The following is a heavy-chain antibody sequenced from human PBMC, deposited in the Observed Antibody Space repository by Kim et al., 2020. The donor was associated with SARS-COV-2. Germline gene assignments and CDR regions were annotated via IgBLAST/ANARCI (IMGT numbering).Heavy chain of an antibody. CDR1: GFPFEDFS. D-gene: IGHD2-15*01. CDR3: TKEQRGTRWVSFDS. CDR2: INRDGQRD. Sequence: GGSLRLSCVASGFPFEDFSMHWVRLTPGKGLEWVSLINRDGQRDFYSDSVRGRFTIFRDNSRDSLYLEMTSLRPEDTGTYYCTKEQRGTRWVSFDSWGQGTLVAVSS. J-gene: IGHJ4*02. V-gene: IGHV3-43*01.